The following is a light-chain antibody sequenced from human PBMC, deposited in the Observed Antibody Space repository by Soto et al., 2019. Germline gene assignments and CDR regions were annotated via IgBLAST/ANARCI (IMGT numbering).Light chain of an antibody. V-gene: IGLV1-51*02. CDR1: SSNIGNNY. J-gene: IGLJ7*01. CDR3: GTWDSSLSAWV. Sequence: QSVLTQPPSVSAAPGQKVTISCSGSSSNIGNNYLSWYQEVPGTAPKLLIYEDNKRPSGIPERFSGSRSGTSATLGIAGLQTGDEADYYCGTWDSSLSAWVFGGGTQLTVL. CDR2: EDN.